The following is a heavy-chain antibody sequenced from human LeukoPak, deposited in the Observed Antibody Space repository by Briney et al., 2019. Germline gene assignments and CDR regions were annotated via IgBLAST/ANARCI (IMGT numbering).Heavy chain of an antibody. CDR2: INPNSGGT. V-gene: IGHV1-2*04. Sequence: ASVKVSCKASGYTFTGYYMHWVRQAPGQGLEWMGWINPNSGGTNYAQKFQGWVTMTRDTSISTAYMELSRLRSDDTAVYYCARRYSSSWYSFDCWGQGTLVTVSS. J-gene: IGHJ4*02. D-gene: IGHD6-13*01. CDR1: GYTFTGYY. CDR3: ARRYSSSWYSFDC.